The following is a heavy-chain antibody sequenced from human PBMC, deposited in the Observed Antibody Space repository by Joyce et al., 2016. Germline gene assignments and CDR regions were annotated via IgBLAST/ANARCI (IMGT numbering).Heavy chain of an antibody. D-gene: IGHD6-19*01. Sequence: QVQLVQSGAEMKKPGSSVNVSCKASGGTFSSYAISWVRQAPGKGLEWSGRIIPLYRAATYAQTLQGRGAITADISTTTAYMELRRLTSDDTAVYFWARAVAVPGHWYFDLWGRGTLVTVSS. CDR1: GGTFSSYA. CDR2: IIPLYRAA. CDR3: ARAVAVPGHWYFDL. V-gene: IGHV1-69*06. J-gene: IGHJ2*01.